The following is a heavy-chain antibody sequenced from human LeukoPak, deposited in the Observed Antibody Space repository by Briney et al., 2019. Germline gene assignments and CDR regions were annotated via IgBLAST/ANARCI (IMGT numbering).Heavy chain of an antibody. J-gene: IGHJ6*03. D-gene: IGHD3-3*01. CDR2: VNDSGSP. CDR1: GGSISSYY. CDR3: ARQVSRFLGWSAPFYMDV. V-gene: IGHV4-59*01. Sequence: SETLSLTCTVSGGSISSYYWSWLRQPPGKGLEWIGCVNDSGSPKYDPSLQSRVTISGDTSKNQFFLKVTFVTAADMAVYYCARQVSRFLGWSAPFYMDVWGKGTTVTVSS.